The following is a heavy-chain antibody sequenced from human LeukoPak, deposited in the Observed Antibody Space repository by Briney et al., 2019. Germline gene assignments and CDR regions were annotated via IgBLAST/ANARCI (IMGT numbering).Heavy chain of an antibody. V-gene: IGHV3-74*01. Sequence: GGSLRLSCAASGFSFSSSWMHWVRQVPGKGLVWVSRINDDETSTSYADSVKGRFTISRDNSKNTLYLQMSSLRAEDTAFYYCVKRERFLEQPPYWGQGTLVTVPS. CDR3: VKRERFLEQPPY. J-gene: IGHJ4*02. CDR1: GFSFSSSW. D-gene: IGHD3-3*01. CDR2: INDDETST.